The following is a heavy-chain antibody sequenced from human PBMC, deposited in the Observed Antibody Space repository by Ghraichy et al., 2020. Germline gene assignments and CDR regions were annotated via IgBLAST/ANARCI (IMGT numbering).Heavy chain of an antibody. Sequence: VKVSCKASGGTFSSYAISWVRQAPGQGLEWMGGIIPIFGTANYAQKFQGRVTITADKSTSTAYMELSSLRSEDTAVYYCAREWNSGIAARPGNDAFDIWGQGTMVTVSS. D-gene: IGHD6-6*01. CDR2: IIPIFGTA. J-gene: IGHJ3*02. CDR3: AREWNSGIAARPGNDAFDI. CDR1: GGTFSSYA. V-gene: IGHV1-69*13.